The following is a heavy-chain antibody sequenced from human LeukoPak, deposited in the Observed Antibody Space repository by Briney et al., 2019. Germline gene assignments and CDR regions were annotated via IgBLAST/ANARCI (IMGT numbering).Heavy chain of an antibody. CDR3: ARDGYGDPLDY. J-gene: IGHJ4*02. V-gene: IGHV4-59*12. CDR1: GGSISSYY. Sequence: SETLSLTCTVSGGSISSYYWSWIRQPPGKGLEWIGYIYYSGSTNYNPSLKSRVTISVDTSKNQFSLKLSSVTAADTAVYYCARDGYGDPLDYWGQGTLVTVSS. CDR2: IYYSGST. D-gene: IGHD4-17*01.